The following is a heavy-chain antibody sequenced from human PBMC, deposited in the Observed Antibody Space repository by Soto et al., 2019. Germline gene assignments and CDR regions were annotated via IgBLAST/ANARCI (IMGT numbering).Heavy chain of an antibody. V-gene: IGHV3-23*01. CDR2: IIDSGAST. CDR1: GFTFRSCA. J-gene: IGHJ6*02. CDR3: AKRVEVVVPASLGDYYYYGMDV. D-gene: IGHD2-2*01. Sequence: PGGSLRLSCAASGFTFRSCAMGWVRQAPGKGLEWVSDIIDSGASTYYADSVKGRFTISRDNSKSTLYPQMNSLRAEDTALYYCAKRVEVVVPASLGDYYYYGMDVWGQGTTVPVSS.